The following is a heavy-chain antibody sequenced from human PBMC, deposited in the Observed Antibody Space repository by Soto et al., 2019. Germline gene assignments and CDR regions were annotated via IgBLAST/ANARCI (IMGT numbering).Heavy chain of an antibody. CDR3: AKGLLAIVGTTLPRDAFNI. CDR1: GFSFTTYV. V-gene: IGHV3-30*18. J-gene: IGHJ3*02. D-gene: IGHD1-26*01. CDR2: ISHDGSYK. Sequence: QVQLVESGGGVVQPGRSLRLSCAASGFSFTTYVMHWVRQAPGKGLEWVAVISHDGSYKYYGDAVKGRFTISRDTSKNAVYVEMNSLRPEDTAVYYCAKGLLAIVGTTLPRDAFNIWGQGTMGTVSS.